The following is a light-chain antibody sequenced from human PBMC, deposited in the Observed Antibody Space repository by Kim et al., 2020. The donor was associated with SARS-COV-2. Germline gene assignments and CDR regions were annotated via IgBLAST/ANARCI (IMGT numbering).Light chain of an antibody. CDR3: QSADSSGTPYVV. Sequence: SYELTQPPSVSVSQGQTARITCSGDALPKQYAYWYQQKPGQAPVLVIYKDSERPSGIPERFSGSSSGTTVTLTISGVQAEDEADYYCQSADSSGTPYVVF. V-gene: IGLV3-25*03. CDR2: KDS. CDR1: ALPKQY. J-gene: IGLJ2*01.